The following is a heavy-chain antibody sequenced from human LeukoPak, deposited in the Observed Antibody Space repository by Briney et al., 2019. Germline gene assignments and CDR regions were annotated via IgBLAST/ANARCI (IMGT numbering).Heavy chain of an antibody. D-gene: IGHD6-19*01. V-gene: IGHV4-34*01. J-gene: IGHJ4*02. CDR2: INHSGST. CDR1: GGSFSGYY. Sequence: NTSETLSLTCAVYGGSFSGYYWSWIRQPPGKGLEWIGEINHSGSTNYNPSLKSRVTISVDTSKNQFSLKLSSVTAADTAVYYCASGYSSGWLSYWGQGTLVTVSS. CDR3: ASGYSSGWLSY.